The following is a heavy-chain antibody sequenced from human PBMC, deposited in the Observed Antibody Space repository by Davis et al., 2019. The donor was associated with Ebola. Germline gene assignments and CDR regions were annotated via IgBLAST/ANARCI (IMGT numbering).Heavy chain of an antibody. CDR1: GYTFTSYG. CDR2: ISAYNGNT. V-gene: IGHV1-18*04. CDR3: ARDARGGDIVVVTALDY. J-gene: IGHJ4*02. Sequence: AASVKVSCKASGYTFTSYGISWVRQAPGQGLEWMGWISAYNGNTNYAQKLQGRVTMTTDTSTSTAYMELRSLRSDDTAVYYCARDARGGDIVVVTALDYWGQGTLVTVSS. D-gene: IGHD2-21*02.